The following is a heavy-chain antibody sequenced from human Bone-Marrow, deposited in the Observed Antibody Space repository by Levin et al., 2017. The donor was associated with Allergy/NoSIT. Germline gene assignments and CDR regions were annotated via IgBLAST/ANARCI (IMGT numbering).Heavy chain of an antibody. D-gene: IGHD3-10*01. CDR3: GRGIFRGPKSPFDY. CDR1: GDTVTGQF. V-gene: IGHV1-2*02. J-gene: IGHJ4*02. CDR2: IDPSNGAI. Sequence: GESLKISCKASGDTVTGQFIHWVRQAPGQGLEWMGWIDPSNGAINYVQTFQGRVTMTRDTSINTAYMALHRLRSDDTAVYYCGRGIFRGPKSPFDYWGQGTLVTVST.